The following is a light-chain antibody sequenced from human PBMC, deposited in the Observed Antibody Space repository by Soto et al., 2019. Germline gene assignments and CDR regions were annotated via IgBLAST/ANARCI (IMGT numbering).Light chain of an antibody. Sequence: EIVLTQSPGTLSLSPGERATLSCRASQSVSSSYLAWYQQKPGQAPRLLIYGASSRATGIPDRFSGSGSGTDFTLTISRLEPEDFAVYYCQQYCSSPSTFGGGTKVEIK. CDR2: GAS. V-gene: IGKV3-20*01. J-gene: IGKJ4*01. CDR3: QQYCSSPST. CDR1: QSVSSSY.